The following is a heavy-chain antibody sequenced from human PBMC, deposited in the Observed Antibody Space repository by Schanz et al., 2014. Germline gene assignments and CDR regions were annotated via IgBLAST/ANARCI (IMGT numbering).Heavy chain of an antibody. Sequence: QVQLVQSGAEVKKPGASVKVSCKASGYTFTSYGISWVRQAPGQGLEWMGWINPNSGDTNHAQKFQGRVTMTTDTSIRTAYMEVSRLRSDDTAVYYCARDRWDWNNAFDIWGQGTMVTVSS. CDR2: INPNSGDT. CDR3: ARDRWDWNNAFDI. D-gene: IGHD1-1*01. J-gene: IGHJ3*02. CDR1: GYTFTSYG. V-gene: IGHV1-2*02.